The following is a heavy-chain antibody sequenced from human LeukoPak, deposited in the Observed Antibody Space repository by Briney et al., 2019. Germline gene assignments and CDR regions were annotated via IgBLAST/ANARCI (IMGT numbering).Heavy chain of an antibody. D-gene: IGHD1-26*01. V-gene: IGHV3-15*01. J-gene: IGHJ4*02. Sequence: PGGSLTLSCAGSGFTFSNPWMSWVRQAPGKGLEWVGRIISKTDGGATDYAAPVKGRFTISRDDSRNTLYLQMNDLKTEDTAVYYCTTSGITTTRFVDYWGQGTMVPVSS. CDR2: IISKTDGGAT. CDR3: TTSGITTTRFVDY. CDR1: GFTFSNPW.